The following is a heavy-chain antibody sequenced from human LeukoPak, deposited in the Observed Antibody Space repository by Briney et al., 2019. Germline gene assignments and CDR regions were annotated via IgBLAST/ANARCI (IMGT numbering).Heavy chain of an antibody. CDR3: AAGTTHGSGSYYFRY. D-gene: IGHD3-10*01. V-gene: IGHV3-11*06. CDR1: GFTFSDYY. Sequence: GGSLRLSCAASGFTFSDYYMSWIRQAPAKGLEWVSYIGSSSSYTNYADSVKGRFTISRDNAKNSLYLQMNSLRAEDTALYYCAAGTTHGSGSYYFRYWGQGTLVTVSS. CDR2: IGSSSSYT. J-gene: IGHJ4*02.